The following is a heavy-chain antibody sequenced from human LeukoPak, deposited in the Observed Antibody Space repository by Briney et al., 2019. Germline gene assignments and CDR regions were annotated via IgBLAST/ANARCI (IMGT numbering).Heavy chain of an antibody. J-gene: IGHJ4*02. D-gene: IGHD6-19*01. CDR2: ISYDGSNK. Sequence: GGSLRLSCAASGFTFSSYAMHWVRQAPGKGLEWVAVISYDGSNKYYADSVKGRFTISRDNSKNTLYLQMNSLRAEDTAVYYCARDPAPEYSSGWYYFDHWGQGTLVTVSS. CDR3: ARDPAPEYSSGWYYFDH. V-gene: IGHV3-30-3*01. CDR1: GFTFSSYA.